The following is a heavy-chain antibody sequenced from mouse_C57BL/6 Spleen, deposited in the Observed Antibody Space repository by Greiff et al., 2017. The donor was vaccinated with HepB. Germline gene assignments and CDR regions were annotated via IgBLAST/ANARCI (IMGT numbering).Heavy chain of an antibody. J-gene: IGHJ1*03. D-gene: IGHD4-1*01. CDR1: GYAFSSSW. V-gene: IGHV1-82*01. CDR3: ARDNWGGYFDG. CDR2: IYPGDGDT. Sequence: QVQLQQSGPELVKPGASVKISCKASGYAFSSSWMNWVKQRPGQGLEWIGRIYPGDGDTNYNGKFKGKATLTADKSSSTAYMQLSSLTSEDSAVYFSARDNWGGYFDGWGTGTTVTVSS.